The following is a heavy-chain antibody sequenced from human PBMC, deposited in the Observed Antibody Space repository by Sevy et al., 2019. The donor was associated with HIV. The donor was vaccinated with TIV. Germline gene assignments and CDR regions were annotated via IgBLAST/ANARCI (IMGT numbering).Heavy chain of an antibody. CDR1: GGSVSSGTYH. V-gene: IGHV4-61*01. CDR2: ISYSGST. Sequence: SETLSLTCTISGGSVSSGTYHWSWIRQPPGKGLEWFGYISYSGSTKYNPSLMGRVTISGDTSSNQFFLKLSSVTAADTAVYYCARDGNRAMFYFDQWGQGTLVTVSS. J-gene: IGHJ4*02. D-gene: IGHD5-18*01. CDR3: ARDGNRAMFYFDQ.